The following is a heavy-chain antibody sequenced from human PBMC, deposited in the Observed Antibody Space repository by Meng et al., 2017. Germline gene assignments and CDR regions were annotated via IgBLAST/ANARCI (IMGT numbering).Heavy chain of an antibody. D-gene: IGHD1-26*01. CDR3: ARQWELPLTYYFDY. CDR1: GFTFSSYA. CDR2: ISSSGSTI. Sequence: LWGCGGCLVQPGGSLSLSCAASGFTFSSYAMHWVRQASGKGLEWVSYISSSGSTIYYADSVKGRFTISRDNAKNSLYLQMNSLRAEDTAVYYCARQWELPLTYYFDYWGQGTLVTVSS. V-gene: IGHV3-48*04. J-gene: IGHJ4*02.